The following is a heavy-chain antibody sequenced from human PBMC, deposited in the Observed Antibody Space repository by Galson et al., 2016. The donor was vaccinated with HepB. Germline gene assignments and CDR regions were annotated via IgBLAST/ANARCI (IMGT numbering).Heavy chain of an antibody. V-gene: IGHV6-1*01. CDR3: ARGVAPWALGSLGFHMDV. Sequence: CAISGDSVSSNNAGWNWIRQSPSRGLEWLGKTYYWSKWYNEYAVSVQSRITINPDTSKNQFSLQLNSVTLEDTAVYYCARGVAPWALGSLGFHMDVWGQGTTVTVSS. CDR1: GDSVSSNNAG. D-gene: IGHD1-26*01. CDR2: TYYWSKWYN. J-gene: IGHJ6*02.